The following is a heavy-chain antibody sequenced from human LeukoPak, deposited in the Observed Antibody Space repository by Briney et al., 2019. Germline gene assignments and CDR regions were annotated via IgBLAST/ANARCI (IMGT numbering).Heavy chain of an antibody. D-gene: IGHD5-18*01. CDR2: MNPTGGSA. V-gene: IGHV1-46*01. CDR3: ARDAMVQKLAYMDI. CDR1: GYTFTNNY. J-gene: IGHJ6*03. Sequence: ASVKVSCKASGYTFTNNYIHRVRQAPGQGLEWMGVMNPTGGSASHAPKFQARFIMTRNVSSSTAYMELRSLRSEDTAVYYCARDAMVQKLAYMDIWGDGTTVSVSS.